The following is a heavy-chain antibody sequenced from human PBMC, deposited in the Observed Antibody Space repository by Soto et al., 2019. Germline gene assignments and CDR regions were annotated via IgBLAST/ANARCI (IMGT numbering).Heavy chain of an antibody. CDR1: GGTFSSYA. CDR3: ARGRGPRRVGATTSYYYGMDV. D-gene: IGHD1-26*01. V-gene: IGHV1-69*13. J-gene: IGHJ6*02. CDR2: IIPIFGTA. Sequence: GASVKVSCKASGGTFSSYAISWVRQAPGQGLEWMGGIIPIFGTANYAQKFQGRVTITADESTSTAYMELSSLRSEDTAVYYCARGRGPRRVGATTSYYYGMDVWGQGTTVTVSS.